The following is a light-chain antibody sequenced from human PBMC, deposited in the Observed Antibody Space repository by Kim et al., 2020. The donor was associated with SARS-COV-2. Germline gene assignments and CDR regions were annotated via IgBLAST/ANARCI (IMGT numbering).Light chain of an antibody. Sequence: QSVLTQPPSASGTPGQTVTISCSGSRSNIGRNYVYWYQQLPRTAPKLLIYSNYQRPSGVPDRFSGSKSGSSASLAISGLQSDDEADYYCAAWDDSLNGPVLGAGTKVTVL. CDR3: AAWDDSLNGPV. J-gene: IGLJ1*01. V-gene: IGLV1-47*01. CDR2: SNY. CDR1: RSNIGRNY.